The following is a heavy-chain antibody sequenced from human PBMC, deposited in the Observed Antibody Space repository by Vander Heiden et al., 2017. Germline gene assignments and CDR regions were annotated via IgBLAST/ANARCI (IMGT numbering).Heavy chain of an antibody. CDR3: ARNRGSSSWFVNQGYFDY. Sequence: EVQLVESGGGLVQPGGSLRLSCAAYGLTLSSSWMSWVRQAPGKGLEWVANIKQDGSEKYYVDSVKGRFTISRDNAKNSLYLQMNSLRAEDTAVYYCARNRGSSSWFVNQGYFDYWGQGTLVTVSS. V-gene: IGHV3-7*01. J-gene: IGHJ4*02. D-gene: IGHD6-13*01. CDR2: IKQDGSEK. CDR1: GLTLSSSW.